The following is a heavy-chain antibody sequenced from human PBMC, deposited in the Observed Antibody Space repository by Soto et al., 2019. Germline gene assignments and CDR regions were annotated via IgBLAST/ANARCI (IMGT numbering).Heavy chain of an antibody. J-gene: IGHJ4*02. V-gene: IGHV3-23*01. Sequence: EVQLLESGGGLVQPGGSLRLSCAASGFTFSSYAMNWVRQAPGKGLEWVSVISGSGGSTYYADSVKGRFTISRDNSKNTLYLQMKSLRAEDTAVYYCVSRSSGWYFDYWGQGTLVTVSS. CDR3: VSRSSGWYFDY. CDR1: GFTFSSYA. CDR2: ISGSGGST. D-gene: IGHD6-19*01.